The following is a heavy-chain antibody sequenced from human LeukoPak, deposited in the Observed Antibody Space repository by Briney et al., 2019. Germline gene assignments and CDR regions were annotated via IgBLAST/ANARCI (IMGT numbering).Heavy chain of an antibody. CDR3: ARATSGYCSGGSCYSGGAFDI. J-gene: IGHJ3*02. CDR1: GYTFTSYG. D-gene: IGHD2-15*01. Sequence: ASVKVSCKASGYTFTSYGISWVRQAPGQGLEWMGWISAYNGNTNYAQKLQGRVTMTRDTSTSTVYMELSSLRSEDTAVYYCARATSGYCSGGSCYSGGAFDIWGQGTMVTVSS. V-gene: IGHV1-18*01. CDR2: ISAYNGNT.